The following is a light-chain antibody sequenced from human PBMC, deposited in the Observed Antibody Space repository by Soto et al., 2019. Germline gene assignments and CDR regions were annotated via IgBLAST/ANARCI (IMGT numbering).Light chain of an antibody. CDR2: GAS. CDR1: QTIRSNY. CDR3: QQYGSSPGT. Sequence: ETVLTQSPGTLSLSPGERATLSCRASQTIRSNYLSWYRQTPGQAPSLLIYGASNRATCIADRFSGSGSGTDFTLIISRLEPEDFALYYCQQYGSSPGTFGQGTKVEIK. J-gene: IGKJ1*01. V-gene: IGKV3-20*01.